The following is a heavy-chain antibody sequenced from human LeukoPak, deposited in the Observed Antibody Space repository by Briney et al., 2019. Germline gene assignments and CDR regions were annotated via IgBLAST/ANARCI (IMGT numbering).Heavy chain of an antibody. CDR3: TKRLSLRFDAFDI. J-gene: IGHJ3*02. CDR1: GFTFSSYA. CDR2: ISYDGSNK. Sequence: GRSLRLSCAASGFTFSSYAMHWVRQAPGKGLEWVAVISYDGSNKYYADSVKGRFTISRDTSKNTLYLQMNSLRAEDTAIYYCTKRLSLRFDAFDIWGPGTMVTVSS. V-gene: IGHV3-30-3*02. D-gene: IGHD3-3*01.